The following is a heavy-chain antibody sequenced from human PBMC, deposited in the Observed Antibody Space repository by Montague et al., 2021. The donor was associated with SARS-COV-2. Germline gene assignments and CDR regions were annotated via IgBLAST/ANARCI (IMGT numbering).Heavy chain of an antibody. J-gene: IGHJ4*02. D-gene: IGHD3-10*01. Sequence: SETLSLTCAVSGGSISSSNWWSWVLQPPGKGLEWIGEIHHSGSTNYNPSLKRRVTISVDKSKNQFSLQLSSVTAADTAVYYCASSGAGWFGSNLEIFDYWGQGTLVTVSS. CDR1: GGSISSSNW. CDR2: IHHSGST. V-gene: IGHV4-4*02. CDR3: ASSGAGWFGSNLEIFDY.